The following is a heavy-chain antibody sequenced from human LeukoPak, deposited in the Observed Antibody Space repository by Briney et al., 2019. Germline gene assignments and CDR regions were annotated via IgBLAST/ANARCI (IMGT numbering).Heavy chain of an antibody. CDR2: ISSSGSTI. D-gene: IGHD1-1*01. V-gene: IGHV3-48*03. CDR1: GFTFSSYE. J-gene: IGHJ6*03. Sequence: GGSLRLSCAASGFTFSSYEMNWVRQAPGKGLEWVSYISSSGSTIYYADSVKGRFTISRDNGNNVISLQMNTLRVDDTAKYYCARGPYNLPNVNSYYYMDVWGKGTTV. CDR3: ARGPYNLPNVNSYYYMDV.